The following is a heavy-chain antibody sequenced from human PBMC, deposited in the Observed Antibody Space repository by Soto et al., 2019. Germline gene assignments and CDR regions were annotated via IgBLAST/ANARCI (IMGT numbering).Heavy chain of an antibody. D-gene: IGHD5-12*01. V-gene: IGHV3-30*18. Sequence: GGSLRLSCAASGLTFSSYGMQWVRQAPGKGLEWVAVISYDVSNKYYADSVKGRFTISRDNSKNTLYLQMNSLRAEDTAVYYCAKDRVVPTPVDYWGQGTMVTVSS. J-gene: IGHJ4*02. CDR3: AKDRVVPTPVDY. CDR1: GLTFSSYG. CDR2: ISYDVSNK.